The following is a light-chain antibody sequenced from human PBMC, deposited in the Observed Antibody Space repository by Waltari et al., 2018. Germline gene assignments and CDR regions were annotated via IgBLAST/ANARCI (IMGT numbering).Light chain of an antibody. CDR3: SSAAGSNNLV. J-gene: IGLJ2*01. CDR1: SSDVGGYNY. CDR2: EVS. V-gene: IGLV2-8*01. Sequence: QSALTQPPSASGSPGQSVTVSCTGTSSDVGGYNYVSWYQQHPGKAPKLMIYEVSKRPSGVPDRFSVSKSGNTASLTVSGRQAEDEADYYCSSAAGSNNLVFGGGTKLTVL.